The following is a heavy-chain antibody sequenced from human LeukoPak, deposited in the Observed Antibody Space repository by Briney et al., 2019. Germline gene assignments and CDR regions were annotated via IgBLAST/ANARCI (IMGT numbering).Heavy chain of an antibody. CDR1: GYTFTSYG. D-gene: IGHD3-10*01. V-gene: IGHV1-18*01. Sequence: ASVKVSCKASGYTFTSYGISWVPQAPGQGREGMGWISAYNGNTNYAQKLQGRVTMTTDTSTSTAYMELRSLRSDDTAVYYCARDVTGYYGSGSSNWGQGTLVTVSS. CDR3: ARDVTGYYGSGSSN. CDR2: ISAYNGNT. J-gene: IGHJ4*02.